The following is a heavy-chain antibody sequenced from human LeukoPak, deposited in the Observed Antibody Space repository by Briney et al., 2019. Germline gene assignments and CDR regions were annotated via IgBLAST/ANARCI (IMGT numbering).Heavy chain of an antibody. Sequence: GGSLRLSCAASGFTFRSHAVYWVRQAPGKGLEWFSGISGSGGDTYYADSVEGRFAISRDNSKNMVYLQMNSLSTEDTAVYYCAKTTSGYSSGRYPGWPVDYWGQGTLVTVSS. V-gene: IGHV3-23*01. CDR3: AKTTSGYSSGRYPGWPVDY. CDR2: ISGSGGDT. J-gene: IGHJ4*02. D-gene: IGHD6-19*01. CDR1: GFTFRSHA.